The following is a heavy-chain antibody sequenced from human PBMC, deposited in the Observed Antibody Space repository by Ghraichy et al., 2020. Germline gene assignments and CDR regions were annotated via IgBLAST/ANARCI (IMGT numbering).Heavy chain of an antibody. CDR1: GFTFSTYS. V-gene: IGHV3-48*02. Sequence: GGSLILSCAASGFTFSTYSMDWVRQAPGKGLEWISHITSNSDKIHYGDSVKGRFTISRDNARNTLYLQMNSLRDEDTAVYFCAKFTPYGSGTYLFDYWGQGTLVTVSS. J-gene: IGHJ4*02. CDR3: AKFTPYGSGTYLFDY. CDR2: ITSNSDKI. D-gene: IGHD3-10*01.